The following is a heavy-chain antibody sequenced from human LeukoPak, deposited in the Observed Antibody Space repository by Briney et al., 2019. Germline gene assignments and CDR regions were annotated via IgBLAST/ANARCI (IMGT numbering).Heavy chain of an antibody. V-gene: IGHV1-2*02. CDR3: ARNIVVVPAASLASSYYYYMDV. CDR1: GYTFTGYY. J-gene: IGHJ6*03. Sequence: ASVKVSCKASGYTFTGYYMHWVRQAPGQGLEWMGWINPNSGGTNYAQKFQGRVTMTRDTSISTAYMELSRLRSDDTAVYYCARNIVVVPAASLASSYYYYMDVWGQGTTVTVSS. D-gene: IGHD2-2*01. CDR2: INPNSGGT.